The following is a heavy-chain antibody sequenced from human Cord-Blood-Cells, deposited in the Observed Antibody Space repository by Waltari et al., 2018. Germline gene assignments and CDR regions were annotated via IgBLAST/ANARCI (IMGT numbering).Heavy chain of an antibody. CDR1: GGSISSSSYY. CDR3: ARRGYGDYGYFQH. Sequence: QLQLQESGPGLVKPSETLSLTCTVSGGSISSSSYYSGWIRQPPGKGLEWIGSIYYSGSTYYNPSLKSRVTISVDTSKNQFSLKLSSVTAADTAVYYCARRGYGDYGYFQHWGQGTLVTVSS. CDR2: IYYSGST. J-gene: IGHJ1*01. D-gene: IGHD4-17*01. V-gene: IGHV4-39*01.